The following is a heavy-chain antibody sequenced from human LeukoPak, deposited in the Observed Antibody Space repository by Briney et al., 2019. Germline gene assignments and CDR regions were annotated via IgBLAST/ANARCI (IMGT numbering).Heavy chain of an antibody. V-gene: IGHV4-59*01. J-gene: IGHJ4*02. D-gene: IGHD2-2*01. CDR3: ARVYQSAEYYFDY. Sequence: PSETLSLTCTVSGGSIDSYYWSWIRQPPGKGLEWIGYIYYTGSNEYYPCLKSRVTISLDTSKNQFYLKLTSVTAADTAVYYCARVYQSAEYYFDYWGQGNLVSVSS. CDR1: GGSIDSYY. CDR2: IYYTGSN.